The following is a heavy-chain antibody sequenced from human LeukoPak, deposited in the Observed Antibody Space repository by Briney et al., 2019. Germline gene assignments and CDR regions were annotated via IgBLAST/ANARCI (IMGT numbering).Heavy chain of an antibody. CDR2: IYSNGYT. CDR1: GDSISSGSYY. Sequence: SQTLSLTCTVSGDSISSGSYYWSWIRQPDGKGLEWIGRIYSNGYTKYNPSLKSRVTISVDTSKNQFSLKLTSATAADTAVYYCASRHSKQQPYYYYMDIWGKGTTVTVSS. CDR3: ASRHSKQQPYYYYMDI. V-gene: IGHV4-61*02. D-gene: IGHD6-13*01. J-gene: IGHJ6*03.